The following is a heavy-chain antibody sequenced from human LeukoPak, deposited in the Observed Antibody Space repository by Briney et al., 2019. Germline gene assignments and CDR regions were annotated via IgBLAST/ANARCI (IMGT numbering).Heavy chain of an antibody. CDR2: IYYSGST. CDR3: ASGIVATYFDY. J-gene: IGHJ4*02. V-gene: IGHV4-59*01. CDR1: GGSISSYY. Sequence: TSETLSLTCTVSGGSISSYYWSWIRQPPGKGLEWIGYIYYSGSTNYNPSLKSRVTISVDTSKNQFSLKLSSVAAADTAVYYCASGIVATYFDYWGQGTLVTVSP. D-gene: IGHD5-12*01.